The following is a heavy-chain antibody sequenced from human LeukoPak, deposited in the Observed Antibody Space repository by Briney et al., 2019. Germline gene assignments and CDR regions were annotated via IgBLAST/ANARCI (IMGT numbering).Heavy chain of an antibody. J-gene: IGHJ4*02. V-gene: IGHV4-39*01. Sequence: SETLSLTCTVSGGSISSSSYYWGWIRQPPGKGLEWIGSIYYSGSTYYNPSLKSRVTISVDTSKNQFSLKLSSVTAADTAVYYCARHYYYDSSGYYSEGFSFDYWGQGTLVTVSS. CDR2: IYYSGST. D-gene: IGHD3-22*01. CDR3: ARHYYYDSSGYYSEGFSFDY. CDR1: GGSISSSSYY.